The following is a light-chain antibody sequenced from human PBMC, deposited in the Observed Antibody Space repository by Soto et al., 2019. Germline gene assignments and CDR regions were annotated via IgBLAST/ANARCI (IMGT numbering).Light chain of an antibody. J-gene: IGKJ1*01. CDR3: QQYNTWLWT. V-gene: IGKV3-15*01. CDR1: QNVNAN. Sequence: EVVMTQSPATLSVSPGERATLSCRASQNVNANLAWYQQKPGQAPRLLIHGASTRATGIPDRFSGSGFGTEFIXXIXSLXSEDFAVYYCQQYNTWLWTFGQGTKVEGK. CDR2: GAS.